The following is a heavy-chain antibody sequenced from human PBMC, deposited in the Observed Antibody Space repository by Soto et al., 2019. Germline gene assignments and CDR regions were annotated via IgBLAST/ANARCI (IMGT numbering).Heavy chain of an antibody. Sequence: QVQPVQSGAEVKKPGSSVKVSCKASGGTFSSYAISWVRQAPGQGLEWMGGIIPIFGTANYAQKFQGRVTITADESTSTAYMELSSLRSEDTAVYYCARDNYYDSSGYYSGAFDYWGQGTLVSVSS. V-gene: IGHV1-69*01. CDR3: ARDNYYDSSGYYSGAFDY. CDR1: GGTFSSYA. D-gene: IGHD3-22*01. CDR2: IIPIFGTA. J-gene: IGHJ4*02.